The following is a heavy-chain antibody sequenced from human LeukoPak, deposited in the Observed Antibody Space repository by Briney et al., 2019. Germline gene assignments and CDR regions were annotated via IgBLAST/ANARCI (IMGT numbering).Heavy chain of an antibody. CDR2: INPNSGGT. CDR1: GYTFTGYY. D-gene: IGHD2-2*01. Sequence: ASVRVSCKASGYTFTGYYMHWVRQAPGQGLEWMGWINPNSGGTNYAQKFQGRVTMTRDTSISTAYMELSRLRSDDTAVYYCARDRVPAADFDYWGQGTLVTVSS. J-gene: IGHJ4*02. CDR3: ARDRVPAADFDY. V-gene: IGHV1-2*02.